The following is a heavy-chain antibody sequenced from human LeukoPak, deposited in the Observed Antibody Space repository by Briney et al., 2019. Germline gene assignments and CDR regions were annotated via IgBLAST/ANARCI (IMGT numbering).Heavy chain of an antibody. CDR1: GGSFSGYY. V-gene: IGHV4-34*01. Sequence: SETLSLTCAVYGGSFSGYYWSWIRQPPGKGLEWIGEIYHSGSTNYNPSLKSRVTISVDKSKNQFSLKLSSVTAADTAVYYCARLPLRSPFDYWGQGTLVTVSS. CDR3: ARLPLRSPFDY. D-gene: IGHD4-17*01. CDR2: IYHSGST. J-gene: IGHJ4*02.